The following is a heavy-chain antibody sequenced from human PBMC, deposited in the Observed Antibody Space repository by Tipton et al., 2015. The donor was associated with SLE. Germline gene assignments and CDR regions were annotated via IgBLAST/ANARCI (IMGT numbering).Heavy chain of an antibody. Sequence: TLSLTCNVSGGSISSSNWWSWVRQPPGKGLEWIGYISYSGSTKYNPSLKSRVTISVDTSKNQLSLKLSSVTAEDTAVYYCAREDPPTEVFDIWGQGTMVTVSS. CDR2: ISYSGST. CDR3: AREDPPTEVFDI. J-gene: IGHJ3*02. D-gene: IGHD1-14*01. V-gene: IGHV4-4*02. CDR1: GGSISSSNW.